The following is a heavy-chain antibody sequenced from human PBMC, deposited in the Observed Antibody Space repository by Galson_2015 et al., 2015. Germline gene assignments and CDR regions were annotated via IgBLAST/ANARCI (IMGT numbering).Heavy chain of an antibody. D-gene: IGHD3/OR15-3a*01. V-gene: IGHV3-23*01. CDR3: PKGVRSDFFSPNDY. J-gene: IGHJ4*02. Sequence: SLRLSCAVPGFTFSSYAMSWVRQAPGKGLEWVSPITASGESPYYAGSVKRRFNISRDNSKYTLYLQMSSPRSEETAMYFCPKGVRSDFFSPNDYWGPGTLVPVSS. CDR1: GFTFSSYA. CDR2: ITASGESP.